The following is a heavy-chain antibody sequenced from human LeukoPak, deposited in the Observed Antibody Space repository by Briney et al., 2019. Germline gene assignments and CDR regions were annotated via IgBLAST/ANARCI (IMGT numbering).Heavy chain of an antibody. CDR3: ARGSGLLNYYYYYYMDV. CDR1: GGSFSGYY. D-gene: IGHD2-15*01. V-gene: IGHV4-34*01. J-gene: IGHJ6*03. Sequence: SETLSLXCAVYGGSFSGYYWSWIRQPPGKELEWIGGINHSGSTNYNPSLKSRVTISVDTSKNQFSLKLSSVTAADTAVYYCARGSGLLNYYYYYYMDVWGKGTTVTVSS. CDR2: INHSGST.